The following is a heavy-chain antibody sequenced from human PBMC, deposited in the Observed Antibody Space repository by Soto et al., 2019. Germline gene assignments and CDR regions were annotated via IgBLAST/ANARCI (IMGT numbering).Heavy chain of an antibody. Sequence: PGGSLRLSCAASGFTFSSYLMNWVRQAPGKGLEWVANIKQDGSEQYYVDSVKGRFTVSRDNAKNSLYLQMNSLRGDDTAVYYCARGCGSPACPLFFDSWGQGTLVTFSS. D-gene: IGHD2-2*01. CDR1: GFTFSSYL. CDR3: ARGCGSPACPLFFDS. CDR2: IKQDGSEQ. J-gene: IGHJ4*02. V-gene: IGHV3-7*01.